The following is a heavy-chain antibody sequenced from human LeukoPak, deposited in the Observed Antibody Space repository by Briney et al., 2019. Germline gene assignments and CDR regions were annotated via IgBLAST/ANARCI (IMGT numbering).Heavy chain of an antibody. Sequence: PGGSLRLSCAASGFTVSSNYMSWVRQAPGKGLEWVANIKQDGGQIYYLESVKGRFTVSRDNAKNSLYLQMNSLRAEDTAVYYCARLGARQMLEYWGQGTLVTVSS. J-gene: IGHJ4*02. CDR2: IKQDGGQI. CDR1: GFTVSSNY. CDR3: ARLGARQMLEY. V-gene: IGHV3-7*01. D-gene: IGHD4-17*01.